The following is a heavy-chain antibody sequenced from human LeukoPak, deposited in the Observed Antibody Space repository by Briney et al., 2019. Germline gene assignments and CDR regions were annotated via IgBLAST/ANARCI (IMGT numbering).Heavy chain of an antibody. CDR1: GYTFTSYY. V-gene: IGHV1-46*01. D-gene: IGHD4-17*01. Sequence: ASVKVSCKASGYTFTSYYMHWVRQAPGQWLEWMGIINPSGGSTSYAQKFQGRVTMTRDTSTSTVYMELSSLRSEDTAVYYCARNGRPHGDYPQGAFDIWGQGTMVTVSS. CDR2: INPSGGST. CDR3: ARNGRPHGDYPQGAFDI. J-gene: IGHJ3*02.